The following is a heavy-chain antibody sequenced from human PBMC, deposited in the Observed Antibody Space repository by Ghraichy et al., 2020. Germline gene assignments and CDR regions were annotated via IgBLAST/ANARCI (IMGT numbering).Heavy chain of an antibody. CDR2: INHSGST. CDR3: AGWDIVATIPRGGMDV. V-gene: IGHV4-34*01. J-gene: IGHJ6*02. CDR1: GGSFSGSY. Sequence: SETLSLTCAVYGGSFSGSYWSWIRQPPGTGLEWIGEINHSGSTNYNPSLKSRVTITVYTSKNQYSLSLSSVTAADTAVYYCAGWDIVATIPRGGMDVWGQEATVTVSS. D-gene: IGHD5-12*01.